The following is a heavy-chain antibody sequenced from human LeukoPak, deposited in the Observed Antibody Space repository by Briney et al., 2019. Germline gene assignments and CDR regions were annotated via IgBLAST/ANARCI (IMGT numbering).Heavy chain of an antibody. CDR1: GFIFSSYA. Sequence: GGSLRLSCGGSGFIFSSYAINWVRQTPGKGLEWLSAISNDGRHKYYTDSVKGRVTTSRDNSRNTVYLQMNGLRVEDTALYYCATVMGSNASTDYFAYWGQGTLVTVSS. CDR2: ISNDGRHK. D-gene: IGHD4-23*01. CDR3: ATVMGSNASTDYFAY. J-gene: IGHJ4*02. V-gene: IGHV3-23*01.